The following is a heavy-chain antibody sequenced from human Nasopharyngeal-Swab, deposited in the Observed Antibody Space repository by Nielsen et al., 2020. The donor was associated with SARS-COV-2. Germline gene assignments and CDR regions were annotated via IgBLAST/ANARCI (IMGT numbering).Heavy chain of an antibody. V-gene: IGHV4-61*01. CDR1: GGSVSSGSYY. CDR2: IYYSGST. D-gene: IGHD5-18*01. J-gene: IGHJ4*02. Sequence: SETLSLTCTVSGGSVSSGSYYWSWIRQPPGKGLEWIGYIYYSGSTNYNPSLKSRVTISVDTSKNQFSLKLSSVTAADTAVYYCAGGYSYGSDYWGQGTLVTVSS. CDR3: AGGYSYGSDY.